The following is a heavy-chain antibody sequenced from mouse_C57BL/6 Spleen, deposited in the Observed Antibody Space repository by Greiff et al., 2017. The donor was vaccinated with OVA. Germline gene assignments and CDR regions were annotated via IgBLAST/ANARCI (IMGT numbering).Heavy chain of an antibody. CDR3: VSLMASYWYFDV. D-gene: IGHD1-1*02. Sequence: EVKLMESGGGLVQPKGSLKLSCAASGFSFNTYAMNWVRQAPGKGLEWVARIRSKSNNYATYYADSVKDRFTISRDDSESMLYLQMINLKTEDTAMYYCVSLMASYWYFDVWGKGTTVTVSS. CDR1: GFSFNTYA. CDR2: IRSKSNNYAT. J-gene: IGHJ1*03. V-gene: IGHV10-1*01.